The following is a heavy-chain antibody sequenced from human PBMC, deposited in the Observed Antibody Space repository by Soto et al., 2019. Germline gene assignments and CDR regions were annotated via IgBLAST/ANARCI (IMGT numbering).Heavy chain of an antibody. D-gene: IGHD2-15*01. J-gene: IGHJ4*02. CDR2: INAGNGNT. V-gene: IGHV1-3*01. CDR1: GYTFISYA. Sequence: GASVKVSCKASGYTFISYAIHWARQAPGQRLEWMGWINAGNGNTKYSQKFQGRVTITRDTSASTAYMELTSLRSEDTAVYYCARELQGLYYFDYWGQGTLVTVSS. CDR3: ARELQGLYYFDY.